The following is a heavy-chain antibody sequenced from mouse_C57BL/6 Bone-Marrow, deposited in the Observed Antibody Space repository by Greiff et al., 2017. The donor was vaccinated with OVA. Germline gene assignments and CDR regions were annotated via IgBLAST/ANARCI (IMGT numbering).Heavy chain of an antibody. D-gene: IGHD2-3*01. Sequence: EVQLQQSGPELVKPGASVKMSCKASGYTFTDYNMHWVKQSHGKSLEWIGYINPNNGGTSYNQKFKGKATLTVNKSSSTAYMELRSLTSEGSAVYYCARWRDGYPRAMDYWGQGTSVTVSS. CDR2: INPNNGGT. CDR1: GYTFTDYN. CDR3: ARWRDGYPRAMDY. V-gene: IGHV1-22*01. J-gene: IGHJ4*01.